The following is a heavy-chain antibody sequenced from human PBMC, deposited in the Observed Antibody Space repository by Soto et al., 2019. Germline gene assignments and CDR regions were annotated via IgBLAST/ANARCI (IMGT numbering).Heavy chain of an antibody. D-gene: IGHD4-17*01. CDR1: GFTFSSYA. J-gene: IGHJ4*01. CDR2: ISGSGGST. V-gene: IGHV3-23*01. CDR3: AKAYRGVTTYYYFEA. Sequence: GGSLRLSCAASGFTFSSYAMSWVRQAPGKGLEWVSAISGSGGSTYYADSVKGRFTISRDNAKNSLYLQMNSLRAEDTALYYCAKAYRGVTTYYYFEAWGHGALVTVSS.